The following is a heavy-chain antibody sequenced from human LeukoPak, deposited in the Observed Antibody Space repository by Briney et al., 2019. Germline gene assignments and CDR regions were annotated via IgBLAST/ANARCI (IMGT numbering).Heavy chain of an antibody. CDR3: ARDLYYDSSGYYEDGAFDI. Sequence: GGSPRLSCAASGFTFSSYSMNWVRQAPGKGLEWVSSISSSSSYIYYADSVKGRFTISRDNAKNSLYLQMNSLRAEDTAVYYCARDLYYDSSGYYEDGAFDIWGQGTMVTVSS. V-gene: IGHV3-21*01. D-gene: IGHD3-22*01. CDR1: GFTFSSYS. CDR2: ISSSSSYI. J-gene: IGHJ3*02.